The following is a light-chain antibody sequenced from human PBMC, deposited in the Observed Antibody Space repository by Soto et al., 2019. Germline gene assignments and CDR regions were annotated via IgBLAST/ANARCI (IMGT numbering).Light chain of an antibody. J-gene: IGKJ1*01. CDR3: QQYNHWPAGT. V-gene: IGKV3-15*01. Sequence: EIVMTQSPATLSVSPGERATLSCRASQSVSSNLAWYQQKPGQAPRLLIYGASTRATGIPARFSGSGSGTEFTLTISSLKSEAFAVYYCQQYNHWPAGTSGQGTKVEIK. CDR1: QSVSSN. CDR2: GAS.